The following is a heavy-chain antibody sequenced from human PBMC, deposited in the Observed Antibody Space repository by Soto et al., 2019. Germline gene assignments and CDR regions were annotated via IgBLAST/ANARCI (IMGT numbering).Heavy chain of an antibody. Sequence: EVQLVESGGDLVQPGGSLRLSCVASAFSSSTSCMSWFRQAPGKGPEWVAIIRQDGSEKYYVESVKGRFTISRDSAKDSLSLQMNSLRVEDTAVYYCARGRGWLFDIWGPGTQVTVSS. D-gene: IGHD6-19*01. CDR3: ARGRGWLFDI. J-gene: IGHJ4*02. V-gene: IGHV3-7*01. CDR1: AFSSSTSC. CDR2: IRQDGSEK.